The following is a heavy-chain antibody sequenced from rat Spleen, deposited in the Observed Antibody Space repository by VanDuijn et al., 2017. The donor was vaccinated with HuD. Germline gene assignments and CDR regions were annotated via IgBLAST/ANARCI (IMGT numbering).Heavy chain of an antibody. Sequence: VQLQESGPGLVQTTQTLSVTCTVSGFSLTSYGVHWVRQAPGKGLEWMGVIWGDGNTNYNSALKARLSISRDTSKSQVFLTMNSLQTDDTAVYYCAELTSDFWGPGTMVTVSS. V-gene: IGHV2-77*01. CDR1: GFSLTSYG. J-gene: IGHJ1*01. D-gene: IGHD1-11*01. CDR3: AELTSDF. CDR2: IWGDGNT.